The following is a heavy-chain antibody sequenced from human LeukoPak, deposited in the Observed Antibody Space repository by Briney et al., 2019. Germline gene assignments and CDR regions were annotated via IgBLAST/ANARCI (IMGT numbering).Heavy chain of an antibody. J-gene: IGHJ4*02. D-gene: IGHD6-6*01. Sequence: SQTLSLTCTVSGGSISSGSYYWSWIRQPAAKGVEWIGRIYTSGSTNYNPSLKSRVTISVHTSKNQFSLKLSSVTAADTAVYYCARVEYSSSSSDYWGQGTLVTVSS. CDR2: IYTSGST. CDR3: ARVEYSSSSSDY. V-gene: IGHV4-61*02. CDR1: GGSISSGSYY.